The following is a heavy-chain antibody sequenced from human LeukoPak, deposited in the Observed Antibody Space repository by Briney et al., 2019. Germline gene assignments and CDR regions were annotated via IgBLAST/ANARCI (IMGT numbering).Heavy chain of an antibody. CDR3: ARDGVIAAVPLAFDI. V-gene: IGHV3-21*01. Sequence: PGGSLRLSCAASGFTFSSYSMNWVRQAPGKGLEWVSSISSSSSYIYYADSVKGRFTISRDNAKNSLYLQMNRLGAEDTAVYYCARDGVIAAVPLAFDIWGQGTMVTVSS. J-gene: IGHJ3*02. D-gene: IGHD6-13*01. CDR1: GFTFSSYS. CDR2: ISSSSSYI.